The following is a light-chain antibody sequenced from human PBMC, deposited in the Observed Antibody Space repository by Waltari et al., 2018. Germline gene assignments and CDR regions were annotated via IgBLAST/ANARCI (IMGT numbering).Light chain of an antibody. CDR2: DVS. V-gene: IGLV2-18*01. CDR3: NLHAGSSTLGV. CDR1: STDVGGYDR. Sequence: QSALTQPPSVSGSPGQSVTISCPGISTDVGGYDRCSWYQQSPGTAPKLMISDVSNRPSGVPDRFSGSKSGNTASLTISGLQAEDEADYYCNLHAGSSTLGVFGGGTKLTVL. J-gene: IGLJ3*02.